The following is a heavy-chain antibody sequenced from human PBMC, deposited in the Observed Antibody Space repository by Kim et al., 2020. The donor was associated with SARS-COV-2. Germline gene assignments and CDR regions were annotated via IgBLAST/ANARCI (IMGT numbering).Heavy chain of an antibody. CDR1: GFTFSSYA. J-gene: IGHJ6*02. CDR3: AKGIAAAGTRGMDV. Sequence: GGSLRLSCAASGFTFSSYAMSWVRQAPGKGLEWVSAISGSGGSTYYADSVKGRFTISRDNSKNTLYLQMNSLRAEDTAVYYCAKGIAAAGTRGMDVWGQGTTVTVSS. CDR2: ISGSGGST. D-gene: IGHD6-13*01. V-gene: IGHV3-23*01.